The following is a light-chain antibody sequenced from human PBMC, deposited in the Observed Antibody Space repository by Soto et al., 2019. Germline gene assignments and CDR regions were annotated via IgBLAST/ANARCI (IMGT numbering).Light chain of an antibody. V-gene: IGLV1-44*01. CDR2: SDD. CDR3: AAWDDNLNGTL. J-gene: IGLJ3*02. CDR1: NSNIGRYS. Sequence: QSALTQPPSLSGTPGQRVTISCSGSNSNIGRYSVNWHQHFPGTAPKILIYSDDERPSGVPDRFSGSKSGTSASLAISGLQSEDEAEYCCAAWDDNLNGTLFGGGTKLTVL.